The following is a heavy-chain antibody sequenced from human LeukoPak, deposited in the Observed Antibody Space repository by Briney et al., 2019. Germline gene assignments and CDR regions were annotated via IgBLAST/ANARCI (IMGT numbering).Heavy chain of an antibody. CDR1: GFTFRIFG. D-gene: IGHD3-3*01. J-gene: IGHJ3*02. V-gene: IGHV3-48*04. CDR2: IDARSGIT. Sequence: GGSLRLSCAASGFTFRIFGLNWVRQAPGKGPEWVSYIDARSGITYYADSVQGQFTISRDDARESVFLQMDGLRVDDTAVYYCARTYDFGRGPPGDAFDNWGPGTWVIVSS. CDR3: ARTYDFGRGPPGDAFDN.